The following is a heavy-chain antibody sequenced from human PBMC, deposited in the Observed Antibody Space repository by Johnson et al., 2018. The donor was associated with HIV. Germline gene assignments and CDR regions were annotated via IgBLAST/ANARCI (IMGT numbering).Heavy chain of an antibody. CDR3: ARGGAHDGFDM. Sequence: VQLVESGGGVVQPGRSLRLSCAASGFTFSSYAMHWVRQAPGKGLEWVAVISYDGTNKYYADPVKGRFTISRDNSKNTLYLQMNSLRGGDTAVYYCARGGAHDGFDMWGQGTVVTVSS. J-gene: IGHJ3*02. V-gene: IGHV3-30*14. D-gene: IGHD3-16*01. CDR1: GFTFSSYA. CDR2: ISYDGTNK.